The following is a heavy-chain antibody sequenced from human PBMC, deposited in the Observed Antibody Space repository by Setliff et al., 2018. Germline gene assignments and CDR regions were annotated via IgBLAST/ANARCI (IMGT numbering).Heavy chain of an antibody. D-gene: IGHD3-22*01. CDR1: GHTFITFG. CDR3: AYDSSGYYPGY. J-gene: IGHJ4*02. Sequence: GASVKVSCKASGHTFITFGISWVRQAPGQGLEWMGWISAYSDDTKYAEKFQGRVTMTMDTSTGTAYMELGSLRSDDTAVYICAYDSSGYYPGYWGQGTLVTVSS. V-gene: IGHV1-18*01. CDR2: ISAYSDDT.